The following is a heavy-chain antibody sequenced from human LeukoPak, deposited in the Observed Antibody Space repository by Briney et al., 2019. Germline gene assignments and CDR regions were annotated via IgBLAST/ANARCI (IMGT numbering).Heavy chain of an antibody. CDR1: GDSISSSSYY. D-gene: IGHD2-2*01. Sequence: SETLSLTCTVSGDSISSSSYYWGWIRQPPGKGLEWIGTIYYSGSTYYNPSLKSRVTISVDTSKNQFSLKLSSVTAADTAVYYCARQEVYCSSTSCYACGYSYGTFFDYWGQGTLVTVSS. CDR3: ARQEVYCSSTSCYACGYSYGTFFDY. J-gene: IGHJ4*02. CDR2: IYYSGST. V-gene: IGHV4-39*01.